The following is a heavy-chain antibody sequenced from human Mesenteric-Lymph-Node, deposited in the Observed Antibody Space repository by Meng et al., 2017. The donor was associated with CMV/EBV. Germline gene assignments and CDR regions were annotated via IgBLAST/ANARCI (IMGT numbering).Heavy chain of an antibody. Sequence: GGSLRLSCAASGFTVSSNYMSWVRQAPGKGLEWVANIKQDGSEKYYVDSVKGRFTISRDNSKNTLYLQMSSLRAEDTAVYYCARQPLQDTVVVPAAMGREGFDYWGQGTLVTVSS. CDR2: IKQDGSEK. CDR1: GFTVSSNY. J-gene: IGHJ4*02. V-gene: IGHV3-7*01. D-gene: IGHD2-2*01. CDR3: ARQPLQDTVVVPAAMGREGFDY.